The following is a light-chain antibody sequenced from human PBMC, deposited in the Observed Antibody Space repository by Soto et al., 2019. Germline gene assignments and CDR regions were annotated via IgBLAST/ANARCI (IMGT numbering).Light chain of an antibody. J-gene: IGKJ1*01. V-gene: IGKV3-20*01. Sequence: EIVLTQSPGTLSLSPGERATLPCRASQSVKSSYLAWYQHKPGQAPRLLIYDASNRATGIPARFSGSGSGTDFTLTINSLQSEDFAVYYCQQYQNLWTFGQGTKVDIK. CDR3: QQYQNLWT. CDR2: DAS. CDR1: QSVKSSY.